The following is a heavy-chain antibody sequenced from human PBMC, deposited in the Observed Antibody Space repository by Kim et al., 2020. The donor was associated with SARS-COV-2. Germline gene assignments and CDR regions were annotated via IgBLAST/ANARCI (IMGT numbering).Heavy chain of an antibody. CDR2: INPSGGST. CDR1: GYTFTSYY. J-gene: IGHJ4*02. Sequence: ASVKVSCKASGYTFTSYYMHWVRQAPGQGLEWMGIINPSGGSTSYAQKFQGRVTMTRDTSTSTVYMELSSLRSEDTAVYYCARRVELERRRSYFDYWGQGTLVTLSS. D-gene: IGHD1-1*01. CDR3: ARRVELERRRSYFDY. V-gene: IGHV1-46*01.